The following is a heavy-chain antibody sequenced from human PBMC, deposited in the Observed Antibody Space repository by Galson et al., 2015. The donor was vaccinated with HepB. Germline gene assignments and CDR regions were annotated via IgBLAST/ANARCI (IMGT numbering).Heavy chain of an antibody. Sequence: SVKVSCKASGYTFTSYAMHWVRQAPGQRLEWMGWINAGNGNTKYSQKFQGRVTITRDTSASTAYMELSSLRSEDTAVYYCARDPDILTGYARGYYYYYGMDVWGQGTTVTVSS. D-gene: IGHD3-9*01. CDR2: INAGNGNT. V-gene: IGHV1-3*01. CDR3: ARDPDILTGYARGYYYYYGMDV. CDR1: GYTFTSYA. J-gene: IGHJ6*02.